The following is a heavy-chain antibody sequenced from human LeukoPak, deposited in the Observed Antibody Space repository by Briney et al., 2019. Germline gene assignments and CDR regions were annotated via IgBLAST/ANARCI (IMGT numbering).Heavy chain of an antibody. V-gene: IGHV3-23*01. CDR1: GFTLSSNT. D-gene: IGHD3-16*02. Sequence: GGSLRLSCAASGFTLSSNTMSWVRQAPGKGLEWVSASGSGGGKYYLDSVKGRFTISRDNSKNTLYLQMNSLRAEDTAVYYCARDLSFDYWGQGTLVTVSS. CDR3: ARDLSFDY. CDR2: SGSGGGK. J-gene: IGHJ4*02.